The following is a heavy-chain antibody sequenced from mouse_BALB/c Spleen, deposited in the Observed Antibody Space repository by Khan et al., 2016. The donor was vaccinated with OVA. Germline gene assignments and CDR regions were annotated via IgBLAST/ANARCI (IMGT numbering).Heavy chain of an antibody. CDR2: IDPENGKS. J-gene: IGHJ3*01. V-gene: IGHV14-1*02. Sequence: EVQLQESGAELVRPGALVTLSCKASGFNIKDYYMHWVKQRAEQGLEWIGWIDPENGKSIYDPKFQGKASITADTSSNTAYLQLSSLPSGDTTVYYCARSAYFAWFGYWGQGTLVTVSA. CDR3: ARSAYFAWFGY. CDR1: GFNIKDYY.